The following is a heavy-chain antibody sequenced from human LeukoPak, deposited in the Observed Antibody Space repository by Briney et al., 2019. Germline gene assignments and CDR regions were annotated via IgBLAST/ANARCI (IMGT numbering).Heavy chain of an antibody. D-gene: IGHD3-3*01. CDR1: GGSFSGYY. CDR3: ARAKLTIFGVVIGNWFDP. Sequence: SETLSLTCAVYGGSFSGYYWSWIRQPPGKGLEWIGEINHSGSTNYNPSLKSRVTISVDTSKSQFSLKLSSVTAADTAVYYCARAKLTIFGVVIGNWFDPWGQGTLVTVSS. CDR2: INHSGST. V-gene: IGHV4-34*01. J-gene: IGHJ5*02.